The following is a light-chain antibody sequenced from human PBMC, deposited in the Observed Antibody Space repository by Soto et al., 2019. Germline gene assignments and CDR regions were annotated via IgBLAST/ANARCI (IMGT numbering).Light chain of an antibody. V-gene: IGKV3-15*01. CDR3: QQYINWPRT. Sequence: EIVMTQSPGTLSLSPGERATLSCRASQSVTTNLAWYQQKPGQAPRLLIYGISTRATGIPTRFSGSGAGTEFTLTISSLQSEDFAVYYCQQYINWPRTFGQGTKVDIK. CDR2: GIS. CDR1: QSVTTN. J-gene: IGKJ1*01.